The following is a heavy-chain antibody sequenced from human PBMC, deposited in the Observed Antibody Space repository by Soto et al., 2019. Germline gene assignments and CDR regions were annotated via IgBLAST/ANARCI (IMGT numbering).Heavy chain of an antibody. J-gene: IGHJ6*02. Sequence: PPETLSLTCTVSCRSISSTSYYWGWIRQPPGKGLEWIGSIYYSGSTYYNPSLKSRVTISVDTSKNQFSLKLSSVTAADTAVYYCARHGGIAYCSSTSCPPGSMDVWGQGTTVTVS. CDR1: CRSISSTSYY. CDR2: IYYSGST. CDR3: ARHGGIAYCSSTSCPPGSMDV. V-gene: IGHV4-39*01. D-gene: IGHD2-2*01.